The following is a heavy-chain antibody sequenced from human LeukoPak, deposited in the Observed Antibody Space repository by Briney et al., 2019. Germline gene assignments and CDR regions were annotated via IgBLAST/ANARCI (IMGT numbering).Heavy chain of an antibody. CDR3: ARLQFYGDGAFDI. Sequence: SETLSLTCTVSGGSISSSSYYWSWIRQPAGKGLEWIGRIYTYESPNYNPSLKSRVTISVDTSKNQFSLKLSSVTAADTAVYYCARLQFYGDGAFDIWGQGTMVTVSS. V-gene: IGHV4-61*02. CDR2: IYTYESP. J-gene: IGHJ3*02. CDR1: GGSISSSSYY. D-gene: IGHD4-17*01.